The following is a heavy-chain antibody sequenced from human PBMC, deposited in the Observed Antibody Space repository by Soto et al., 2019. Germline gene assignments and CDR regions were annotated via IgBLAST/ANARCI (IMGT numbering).Heavy chain of an antibody. V-gene: IGHV1-69*01. Sequence: QVQLVQSGAEVKKPGSSVKVSCKASGGTFSRYTISWVRQAPGQGLEWMGGIIPIFGAAKYPQKFQDRVTVTADASTSTAYMELSSLRSDDTAVYYCAQDANGTSLEYWGQGTLLTVSS. D-gene: IGHD1-1*01. CDR3: AQDANGTSLEY. CDR1: GGTFSRYT. J-gene: IGHJ4*02. CDR2: IIPIFGAA.